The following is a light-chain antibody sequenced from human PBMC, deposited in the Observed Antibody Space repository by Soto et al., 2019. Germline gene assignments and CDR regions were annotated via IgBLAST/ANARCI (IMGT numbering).Light chain of an antibody. V-gene: IGKV1-5*03. Sequence: DIQMTQSPSTLSASVGDRVTITCRASQSISSWLAWYQQKPGKAPKLLLYKASSLESGVPSRFRGSGSGTEFTLTISSLQPDDFAVYYCQQYFASSWTFGQGTKVDIK. CDR2: KAS. J-gene: IGKJ1*01. CDR3: QQYFASSWT. CDR1: QSISSW.